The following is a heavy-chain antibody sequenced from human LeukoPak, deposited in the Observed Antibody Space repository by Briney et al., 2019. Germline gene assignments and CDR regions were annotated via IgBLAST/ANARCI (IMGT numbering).Heavy chain of an antibody. J-gene: IGHJ4*02. V-gene: IGHV4-59*01. D-gene: IGHD3-9*01. Sequence: SETLSLTCTVSGGSISNYYWNWIRQPPGKGLEWIGYIYYSGTTNYNPSLKSRVSMSVDTSKNQFSLKLSSVTAADTAVYYCAKIGDILTGYYYSFDYWGQGTLVTVSS. CDR2: IYYSGTT. CDR3: AKIGDILTGYYYSFDY. CDR1: GGSISNYY.